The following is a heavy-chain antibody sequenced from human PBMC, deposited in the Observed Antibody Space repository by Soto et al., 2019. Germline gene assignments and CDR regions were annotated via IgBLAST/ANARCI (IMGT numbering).Heavy chain of an antibody. V-gene: IGHV3-53*01. Sequence: EVQLVESGGGLIQPGGSLRLSCAVSGFTVSNNYMSWVRQAPGKGLEGVSVIYSGGYTAYGDSVKGRFTISRDNSKNTQNLQKKGRKARSRAGFYGADHPGGGGYWGQGTLVTVSS. CDR3: ADHPGGGGY. D-gene: IGHD3-10*01. J-gene: IGHJ4*02. CDR1: GFTVSNNY. CDR2: IYSGGYT.